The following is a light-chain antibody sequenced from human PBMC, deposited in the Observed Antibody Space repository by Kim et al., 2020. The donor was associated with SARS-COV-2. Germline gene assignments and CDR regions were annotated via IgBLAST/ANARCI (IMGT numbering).Light chain of an antibody. CDR2: DVS. CDR1: SSDVGGYNY. J-gene: IGLJ3*02. CDR3: SSYTNSTTWV. V-gene: IGLV2-14*01. Sequence: QSALTQPASVSGSPGQSITISCTGTSSDVGGYNYVSWYQQHPGKAPKLIIYDVSKRPSELSHRFSGSKSGNTASLTISGLQAEDEADYYCSSYTNSTTWVFGGGTQLTVL.